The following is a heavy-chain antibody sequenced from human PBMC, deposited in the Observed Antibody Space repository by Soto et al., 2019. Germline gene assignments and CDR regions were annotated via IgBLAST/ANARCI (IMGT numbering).Heavy chain of an antibody. CDR2: IYTSGST. D-gene: IGHD3-3*01. CDR1: GGSISSYY. Sequence: PSETLSLTCTVSGGSISSYYWSWIRQPAGKGLEWIGRIYTSGSTNYNPSLKSRVTMSVDTSKNQFSLKLSSVTAADTAVYYCARDHXTIFGVEQDYYYYGMDVWGRGTTVTVSS. J-gene: IGHJ6*02. V-gene: IGHV4-4*07. CDR3: ARDHXTIFGVEQDYYYYGMDV.